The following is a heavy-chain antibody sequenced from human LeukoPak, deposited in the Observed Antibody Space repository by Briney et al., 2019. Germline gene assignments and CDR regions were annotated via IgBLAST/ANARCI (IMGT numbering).Heavy chain of an antibody. V-gene: IGHV4-4*09. CDR1: GGSISSYY. D-gene: IGHD6-19*01. J-gene: IGHJ6*03. CDR2: IYTSGST. Sequence: PSETLSLTCTVSGGSISSYYWSWIRQPPGKGLEWIGYIYTSGSTNYNPSLKSRVTISVDTSKNQFSLKLSSVTAADTAVYYCARRTPYSSGGGFYYYYMDVWGKGTTVTVSS. CDR3: ARRTPYSSGGGFYYYYMDV.